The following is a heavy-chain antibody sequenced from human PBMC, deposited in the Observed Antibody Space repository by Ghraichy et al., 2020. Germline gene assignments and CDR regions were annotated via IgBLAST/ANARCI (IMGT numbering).Heavy chain of an antibody. J-gene: IGHJ3*02. V-gene: IGHV3-15*01. CDR1: GFTFSNAW. Sequence: GGSLRLSCAASGFTFSNAWMSWVRQAPGKGLEWVGRIKSKTDGGTTDYAAPVKGRFTISRDDSKNTLYLQMNSLKTEDTAVYYCTTVAYCSSTSCQGAFDIWGQGTMVTVSS. D-gene: IGHD2-2*01. CDR3: TTVAYCSSTSCQGAFDI. CDR2: IKSKTDGGTT.